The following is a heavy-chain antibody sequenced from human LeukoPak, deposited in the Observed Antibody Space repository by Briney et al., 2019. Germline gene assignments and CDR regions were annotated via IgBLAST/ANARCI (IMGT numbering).Heavy chain of an antibody. CDR2: INQDGSVK. D-gene: IGHD6-6*01. CDR1: GFTFTNYW. J-gene: IGHJ4*02. V-gene: IGHV3-7*01. Sequence: GSLRLSCAASGFTFTNYWMTWVRQAPGKGLEWVANINQDGSVKYYADSVKGRFTISRDNAKNSLYLQINSLGAEDTAVYYCARIGYSSSSNDYWGQGTLVTVSS. CDR3: ARIGYSSSSNDY.